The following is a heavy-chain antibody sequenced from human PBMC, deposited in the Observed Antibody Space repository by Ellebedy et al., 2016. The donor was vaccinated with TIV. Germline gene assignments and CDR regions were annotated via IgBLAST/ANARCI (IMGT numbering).Heavy chain of an antibody. D-gene: IGHD1-26*01. V-gene: IGHV3-33*01. Sequence: PGGSLRLSCAASGFTFSSYGMHWVRQAPGKGLERVAVIWYDGSNKYYADSVKGRFTISRDNSKNTLYLQMNSLRTEDTAVYYCARHAVGEGATLEYWGQGTLVTDSS. CDR3: ARHAVGEGATLEY. CDR1: GFTFSSYG. J-gene: IGHJ4*02. CDR2: IWYDGSNK.